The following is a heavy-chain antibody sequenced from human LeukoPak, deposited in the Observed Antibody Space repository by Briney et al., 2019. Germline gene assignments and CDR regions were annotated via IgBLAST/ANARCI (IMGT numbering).Heavy chain of an antibody. D-gene: IGHD3-10*01. J-gene: IGHJ4*02. CDR2: ISAYNGNT. V-gene: IGHV1-18*01. Sequence: ASVTVSFTASGYAFTIYGISWVRQAPGQGLEWMGWISAYNGNTNYAQKLQGRVTITTDTSTSTAYMELRSLRSDDTAVYYCARDLRSYYGSGSFNYWGQGTLVTVSS. CDR3: ARDLRSYYGSGSFNY. CDR1: GYAFTIYG.